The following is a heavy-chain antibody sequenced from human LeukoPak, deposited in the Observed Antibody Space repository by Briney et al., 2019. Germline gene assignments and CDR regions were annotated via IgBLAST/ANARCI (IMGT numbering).Heavy chain of an antibody. J-gene: IGHJ5*02. CDR2: IYPGDSDT. CDR1: GYSFTSYW. V-gene: IGHV5-51*01. CDR3: ARAPPPDFWSGYWYAALDP. Sequence: GESLKISCKGSGYSFTSYWIGWVRQVPGEGLEWMGIIYPGDSDTRYSPSFQGQVTISADKSISTAYLQWSSLKASDTAMYYCARAPPPDFWSGYWYAALDPWGQGTLVTVSS. D-gene: IGHD3-3*01.